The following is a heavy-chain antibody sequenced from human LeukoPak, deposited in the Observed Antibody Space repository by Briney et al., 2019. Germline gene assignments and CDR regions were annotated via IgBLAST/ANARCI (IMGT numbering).Heavy chain of an antibody. CDR3: AKGGHDFWSGYIYPFPFDY. CDR1: GGSISSSNW. CDR2: IYHSGST. Sequence: RPSGTLSLTCAVSGGSISSSNWWSWVRQPPGKGLEWIGEIYHSGSTNYNPSLKSRVTISVDKSKNQFSLKLSSVTAADTAVYYCAKGGHDFWSGYIYPFPFDYWGQGTLVTVSS. J-gene: IGHJ4*02. D-gene: IGHD3-3*01. V-gene: IGHV4-4*02.